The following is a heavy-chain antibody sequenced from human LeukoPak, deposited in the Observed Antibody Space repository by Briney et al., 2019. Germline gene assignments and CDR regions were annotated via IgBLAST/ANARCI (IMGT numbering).Heavy chain of an antibody. D-gene: IGHD3-10*01. J-gene: IGHJ5*02. V-gene: IGHV3-30*18. CDR1: GFTFSSYG. CDR3: AKAYYGSGSPLDWFDP. CDR2: ISYDGSKK. Sequence: GGSLRLSCAASGFTFSSYGMHWVRQAPGKGLEWVAIISYDGSKKYYGDSVKGRFTISRDNSKNTLYLQMNSLRAEDTAVYYCAKAYYGSGSPLDWFDPWGQGTLVTVSS.